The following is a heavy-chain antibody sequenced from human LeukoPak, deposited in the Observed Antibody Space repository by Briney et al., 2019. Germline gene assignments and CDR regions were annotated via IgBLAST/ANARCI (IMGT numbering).Heavy chain of an antibody. Sequence: SQTLSLTCAISGDSVSSNSAAWNWIRQPPSRGLEWLGRTYYRSKWYNDYAVSVKSRITINPDTSKNQFSLQLNSVTPEDTAVYYCARDIGYSYGRMFDYWGQGTLVTVSS. V-gene: IGHV6-1*01. CDR3: ARDIGYSYGRMFDY. D-gene: IGHD5-18*01. J-gene: IGHJ4*02. CDR1: GDSVSSNSAA. CDR2: TYYRSKWYN.